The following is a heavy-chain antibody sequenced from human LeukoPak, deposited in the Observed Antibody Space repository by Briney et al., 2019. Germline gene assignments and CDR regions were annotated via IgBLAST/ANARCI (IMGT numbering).Heavy chain of an antibody. V-gene: IGHV4-34*01. CDR2: INHSGST. CDR1: GGSFSGYY. D-gene: IGHD3-3*01. J-gene: IGHJ3*02. Sequence: SETLSLTCAVYGGSFSGYYWSWIRQPPGKGLEWIGEINHSGSTNYNPSLKSRVTISVDTSKNQFSLKLSSVTAADTAVYYCARRGTGFWSGYYEGAFDIWGQGTMVTVSS. CDR3: ARRGTGFWSGYYEGAFDI.